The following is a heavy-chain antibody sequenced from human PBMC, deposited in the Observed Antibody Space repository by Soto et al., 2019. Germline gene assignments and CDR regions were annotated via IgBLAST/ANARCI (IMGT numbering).Heavy chain of an antibody. V-gene: IGHV3-23*01. CDR1: KLTYSDYA. CDR2: ISGSGDNT. J-gene: IGHJ4*02. Sequence: EVQVSKSGGGLVQPGGSLRLSCAASKLTYSDYAMTWVRQAPGKGLEWVASISGSGDNTYNADSVKGRFAISRDNSKSTLYLQMNSLRGGDAAIYYCATDPNFYDDSAYFTSRWFDNWGQGTQVTVSS. CDR3: ATDPNFYDDSAYFTSRWFDN. D-gene: IGHD3-22*01.